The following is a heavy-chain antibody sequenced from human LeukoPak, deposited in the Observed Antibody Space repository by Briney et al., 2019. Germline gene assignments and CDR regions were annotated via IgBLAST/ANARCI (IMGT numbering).Heavy chain of an antibody. CDR3: ARSPHILTGENFDY. CDR1: GYTFTDYY. V-gene: IGHV1-2*02. J-gene: IGHJ4*02. D-gene: IGHD3-9*01. CDR2: INPVGGGT. Sequence: ASVKVSCKASGYTFTDYYIHWVRQAPGQGLEWMGWINPVGGGTNYAQNCQGRVTMTSDTSISTAYMELSSLTSDDTAVYYCARSPHILTGENFDYWGQGTLLTVSS.